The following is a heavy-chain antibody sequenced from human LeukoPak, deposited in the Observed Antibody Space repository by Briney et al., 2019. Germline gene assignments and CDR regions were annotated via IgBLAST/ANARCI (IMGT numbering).Heavy chain of an antibody. J-gene: IGHJ4*02. CDR1: RYTFTTYF. D-gene: IGHD2-21*01. CDR2: INPSGGST. Sequence: ASVKVSDTPSRYTFTTYFTHSVRESPGQGLEWMGIINPSGGSTSYAQKFQGRVTMTRDTSTSTVYMELSSLRSEDTAVYYCARDWRRLAYPGADFDYWGRGTLVTVSS. V-gene: IGHV1-46*01. CDR3: ARDWRRLAYPGADFDY.